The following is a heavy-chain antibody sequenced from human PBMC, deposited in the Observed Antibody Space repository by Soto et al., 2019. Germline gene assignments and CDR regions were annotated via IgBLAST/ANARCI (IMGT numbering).Heavy chain of an antibody. CDR3: ACDYGGVSWFDP. CDR2: ISWNSGSI. V-gene: IGHV3-9*01. CDR1: GFTFDDYA. Sequence: EVQLVESGGGLVQPGRSLRLSCAASGFTFDDYAMHWVRQAPGKGLEWVSGISWNSGSIGYADSVKGRFTISRDNAKNSLYLQMNSLRAEDTALYYCACDYGGVSWFDPWGQGTLVTVSS. D-gene: IGHD4-17*01. J-gene: IGHJ5*02.